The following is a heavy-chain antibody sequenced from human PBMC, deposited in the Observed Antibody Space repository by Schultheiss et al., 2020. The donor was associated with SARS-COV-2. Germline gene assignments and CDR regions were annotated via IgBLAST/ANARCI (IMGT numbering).Heavy chain of an antibody. J-gene: IGHJ6*02. V-gene: IGHV3-23*01. CDR2: ISGSGGST. Sequence: GGSLRLSCAASGFTFDDYTMHWVRQAPGKGLEWVSAISGSGGSTYYADSVKGRFTISRDNSKNTLYLQMNSLRAEDTALYYCAKVRGLYYFNGMDLWGQGTTVTVSS. CDR1: GFTFDDYT. CDR3: AKVRGLYYFNGMDL.